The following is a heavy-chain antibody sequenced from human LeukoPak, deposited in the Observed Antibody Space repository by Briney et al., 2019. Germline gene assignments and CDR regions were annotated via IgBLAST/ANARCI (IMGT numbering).Heavy chain of an antibody. D-gene: IGHD3-16*01. CDR1: GYTFIDYY. CDR2: INPSTGGT. J-gene: IGHJ4*02. CDR3: ATLGEDKTDTPFDY. V-gene: IGHV1-2*06. Sequence: ASVKVSCKTSGYTFIDYYVHWIRQAPGQGLEWMGRINPSTGGTGFAQKFQGKVSMTRDTSISTAYMELSRLGSDDTAVYYCATLGEDKTDTPFDYWGQGTLVTVSS.